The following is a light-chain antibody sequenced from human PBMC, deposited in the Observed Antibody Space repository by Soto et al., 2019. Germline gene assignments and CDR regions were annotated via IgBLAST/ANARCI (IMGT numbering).Light chain of an antibody. CDR2: AAS. Sequence: EIVLTQSPATLSLSPGERATLSCRASQSVSSYVAWYQQKPGQAPRLLIYAASNRASGIPARFSGSGSGTDFTLTISSLEPEDFAVYYCHQRSNWPPTFGQWTRLEIK. J-gene: IGKJ5*01. V-gene: IGKV3-11*01. CDR3: HQRSNWPPT. CDR1: QSVSSY.